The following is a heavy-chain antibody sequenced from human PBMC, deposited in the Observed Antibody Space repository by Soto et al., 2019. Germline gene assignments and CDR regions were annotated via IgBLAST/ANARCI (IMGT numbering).Heavy chain of an antibody. CDR1: GGSISSYH. Sequence: PSETLSLTCTVSGGSISSYHWSWIRQSPGKGLEWIGYTSNSAPTIYNPSLKSRVTISADTSNNQFSLRLSSVTAADTAVYFRARLFRDVYNAVEYWGQGALVTVSS. D-gene: IGHD3-3*01. CDR3: ARLFRDVYNAVEY. J-gene: IGHJ4*02. V-gene: IGHV4-59*08. CDR2: TSNSAPT.